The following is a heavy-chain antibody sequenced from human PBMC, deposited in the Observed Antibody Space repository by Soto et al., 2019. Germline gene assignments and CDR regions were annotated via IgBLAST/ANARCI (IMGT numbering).Heavy chain of an antibody. D-gene: IGHD1-1*01. CDR3: ANEVETLGHWFEP. V-gene: IGHV1-18*01. CDR2: ISAYNGNT. CDR1: GYTFTSYG. Sequence: QVQLVQSGGEVKKPGASVKVSCKASGYTFTSYGISWVRQAPGQGLEWMGRISAYNGNTNYAQKLQGRVTMTTDTSTSTAYMELRSLRSDETAVCYCANEVETLGHWFEPWGQGTLVTVSS. J-gene: IGHJ5*02.